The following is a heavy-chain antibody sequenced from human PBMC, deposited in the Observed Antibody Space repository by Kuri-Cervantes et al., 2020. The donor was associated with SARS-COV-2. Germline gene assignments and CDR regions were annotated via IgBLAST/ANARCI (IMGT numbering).Heavy chain of an antibody. CDR3: ARDFGYCSGGSCSEDAFDI. CDR2: IYYSGST. J-gene: IGHJ3*02. D-gene: IGHD2-15*01. V-gene: IGHV4-59*01. Sequence: GSLRLSCTVSGGSISSYYWSWIRQPPGKGLEWIGYIYYSGSTNYNPSPKSRVTISVDTSKNQFSLKLSSVTAADTAVYYCARDFGYCSGGSCSEDAFDIWGQGQWSPSPQ. CDR1: GGSISSYY.